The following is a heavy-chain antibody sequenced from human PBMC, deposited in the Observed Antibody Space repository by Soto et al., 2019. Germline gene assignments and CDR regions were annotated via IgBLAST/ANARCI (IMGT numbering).Heavy chain of an antibody. CDR3: ARAWGYYFDF. V-gene: IGHV4-59*01. Sequence: QVQLQESGPGLVKPSETLSLTCTVSGGSIGSYYWSWIRQPPGKGLEWIGYIYYSGSTNYNPSLKSRVTISVDTSKNQFSLKLSSVTAADTAMYYCARAWGYYFDFWGQGTLVTVSS. CDR2: IYYSGST. CDR1: GGSIGSYY. J-gene: IGHJ4*02. D-gene: IGHD3-16*01.